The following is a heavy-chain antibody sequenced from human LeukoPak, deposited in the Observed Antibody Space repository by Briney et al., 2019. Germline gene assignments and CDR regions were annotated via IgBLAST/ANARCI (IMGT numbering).Heavy chain of an antibody. V-gene: IGHV3-30*19. CDR1: GFTFSSYG. J-gene: IGHJ4*02. CDR3: AKVKEDRYYNSRGFYLDY. D-gene: IGHD3-22*01. CDR2: ISYDGSDK. Sequence: GGSLRLSCAASGFTFSSYGMHWVRQAPGKGLEWVAAISYDGSDKYYTDSVKGRFTISRVDSENTLYLQMNSLRAEDTAIYYCAKVKEDRYYNSRGFYLDYWGQGTLVTVSS.